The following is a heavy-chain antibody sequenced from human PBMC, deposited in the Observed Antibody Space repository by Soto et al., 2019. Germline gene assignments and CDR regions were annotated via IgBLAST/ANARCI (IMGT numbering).Heavy chain of an antibody. CDR3: TTDSPFYDFWSAFSFAS. D-gene: IGHD3-3*01. J-gene: IGHJ5*02. CDR1: GFTFSNVW. Sequence: EVQLVESGGGLVKPGGSLRLSCAASGFTFSNVWMSWVRQAPGKGLEWGGRVKSKTDGGTADYTAPVKGRFIISRDDSKNTQYLQMNSLKTEDTAVYYCTTDSPFYDFWSAFSFASWGQGTLVTVSS. CDR2: VKSKTDGGTA. V-gene: IGHV3-15*01.